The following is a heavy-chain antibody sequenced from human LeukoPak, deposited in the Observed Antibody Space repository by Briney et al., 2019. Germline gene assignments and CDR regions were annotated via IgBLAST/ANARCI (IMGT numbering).Heavy chain of an antibody. CDR3: AKDHQQWPTSNFDI. CDR2: IYSGGST. D-gene: IGHD6-19*01. V-gene: IGHV3-53*01. J-gene: IGHJ4*02. Sequence: GGSLRLSCAASGFTVSSNYMSWVRQAPGKGLEWVSVIYSGGSTYYADSVKGRFTISRDNSKNTLYLQMNSLRAEDTAVYYCAKDHQQWPTSNFDIWGQGTLVTVSS. CDR1: GFTVSSNY.